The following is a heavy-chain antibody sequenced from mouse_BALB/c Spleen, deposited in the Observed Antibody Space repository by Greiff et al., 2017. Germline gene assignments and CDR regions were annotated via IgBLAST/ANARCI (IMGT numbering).Heavy chain of an antibody. CDR3: AASLRYAMDY. D-gene: IGHD6-1*01. V-gene: IGHV7-3*02. CDR1: GFTFTDYY. Sequence: EVMLVESGGGLVQPGGSLRLSCATSGFTFTDYYMSWVRQPPGKALEWLGFIRNKANGYTTEYSASVKGRFTISRDNSQSILYLQMNTLRAEDSATYYCAASLRYAMDYWGQGTSVTVSS. CDR2: IRNKANGYTT. J-gene: IGHJ4*01.